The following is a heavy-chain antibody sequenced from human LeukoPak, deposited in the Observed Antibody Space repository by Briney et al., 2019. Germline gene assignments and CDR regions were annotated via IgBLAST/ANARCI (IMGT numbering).Heavy chain of an antibody. J-gene: IGHJ4*02. V-gene: IGHV3-20*04. CDR1: GFTFDDYG. CDR2: INWNGGST. D-gene: IGHD1-26*01. Sequence: PGGSLRLSCAASGFTFDDYGMSWVRQAPGKGLEWVSGINWNGGSTGYADSVKGRFTISRDNAKNSLYLQMNSLRAEDTALYYCASDSYSGSYSYFDYWGQGTLVTVSS. CDR3: ASDSYSGSYSYFDY.